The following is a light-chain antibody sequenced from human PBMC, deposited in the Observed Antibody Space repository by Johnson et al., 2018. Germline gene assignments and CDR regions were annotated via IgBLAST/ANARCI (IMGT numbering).Light chain of an antibody. CDR3: GTWDSSLSAGNV. CDR1: SSNIGNNY. Sequence: QSVLTRPPSVSAAPGQKVTISCSGSSSNIGNNYVSWYQQLPGTAPKLLIYENNMRPSGIPDRFSGSKSGTSATLGITGLQTGDEADYYCGTWDSSLSAGNVFGTGTKVTV. J-gene: IGLJ1*01. CDR2: ENN. V-gene: IGLV1-51*02.